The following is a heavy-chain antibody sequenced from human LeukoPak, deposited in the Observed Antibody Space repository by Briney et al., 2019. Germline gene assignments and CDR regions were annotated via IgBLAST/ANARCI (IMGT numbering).Heavy chain of an antibody. V-gene: IGHV3-9*01. D-gene: IGHD6-19*01. CDR1: GFTFDDYA. Sequence: GRSLRLSCAASGFTFDDYAMHWVRQATGKGLEWVSGISWNSGSIGYADSVKGRFTISRDNAKNSLYLQMNSLRAEDTALYYCAKAPQGAVAGKGYYFDYWGQGTLVTVSS. CDR2: ISWNSGSI. J-gene: IGHJ4*02. CDR3: AKAPQGAVAGKGYYFDY.